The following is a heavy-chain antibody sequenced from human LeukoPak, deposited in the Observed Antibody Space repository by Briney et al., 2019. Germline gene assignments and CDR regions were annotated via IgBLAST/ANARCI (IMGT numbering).Heavy chain of an antibody. CDR3: ARGGYSYGIDY. V-gene: IGHV5-10-1*04. J-gene: IGHJ4*02. D-gene: IGHD3-10*01. CDR2: IDPSDSYT. Sequence: GESLRISCKGSGYSFTNYWINWVRQMPGKGLEWMGRIDPSDSYTNYSPSFQGQVTISADKSISTAYLRWRSLKASDTAMYYCARGGYSYGIDYWGQGTLVTVSS. CDR1: GYSFTNYW.